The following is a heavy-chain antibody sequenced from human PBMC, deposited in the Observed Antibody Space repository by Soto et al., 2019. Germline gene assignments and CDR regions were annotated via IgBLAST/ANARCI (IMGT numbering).Heavy chain of an antibody. CDR1: GLPFSASG. Sequence: PGGSLRLSCAASGLPFSASGMHWVRQAPGKGLGWVAMIWSDGSKEYYADSVKGRFTITRDNSKNMIFLQMDSLRAEDTAVYYCARDKGTTCLDTWGQGNMVTVSS. D-gene: IGHD1-26*01. V-gene: IGHV3-33*01. J-gene: IGHJ5*02. CDR3: ARDKGTTCLDT. CDR2: IWSDGSKE.